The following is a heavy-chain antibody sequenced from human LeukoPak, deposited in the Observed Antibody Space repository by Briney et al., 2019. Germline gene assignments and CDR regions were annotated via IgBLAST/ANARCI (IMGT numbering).Heavy chain of an antibody. CDR2: ISHTGST. CDR3: AKSSAGITWFDP. CDR1: GGPISSSNYY. V-gene: IGHV4-39*01. Sequence: PSETLSLTCTVSGGPISSSNYYWGWIRQSPGMGLDWIGSISHTGSTYHNPSLKSRVTISVDTSKNQFSLRLTSVTAADTAVYYCAKSSAGITWFDPWGQGTLVTVSS. J-gene: IGHJ5*02. D-gene: IGHD1-1*01.